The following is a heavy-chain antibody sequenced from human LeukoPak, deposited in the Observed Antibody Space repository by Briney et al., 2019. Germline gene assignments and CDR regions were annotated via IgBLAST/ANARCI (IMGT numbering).Heavy chain of an antibody. Sequence: SETLSLTCTVSGGAIYNYYWSWIRRPPGQGLEWIAYIFYNGNTNYNPSLKSRVTMSVDLSKNQFSLKLSSVTAADTAVYYCARQEYSSSSVDYWGQGTLVTVSS. CDR1: GGAIYNYY. D-gene: IGHD6-6*01. J-gene: IGHJ4*02. CDR2: IFYNGNT. V-gene: IGHV4-59*08. CDR3: ARQEYSSSSVDY.